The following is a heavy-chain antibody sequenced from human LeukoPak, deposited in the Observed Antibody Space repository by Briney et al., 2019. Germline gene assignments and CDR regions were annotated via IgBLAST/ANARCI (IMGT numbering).Heavy chain of an antibody. CDR1: GFSLSTSGMC. Sequence: SGPALVKPTQTLTLTCTFSGFSLSTSGMCVSWILQSPGKALEWLALIDWDDDKYYSTSLKTRLTISKDASKKQVVLTMTSMEAVDTATYYCARYLYGDSASYFDYWGQGTLVIVSS. J-gene: IGHJ4*02. V-gene: IGHV2-70*01. CDR2: IDWDDDK. D-gene: IGHD4-17*01. CDR3: ARYLYGDSASYFDY.